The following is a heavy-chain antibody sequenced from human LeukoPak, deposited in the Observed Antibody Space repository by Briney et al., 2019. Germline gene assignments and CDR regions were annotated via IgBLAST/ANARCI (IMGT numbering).Heavy chain of an antibody. D-gene: IGHD6-13*01. V-gene: IGHV3-7*01. J-gene: IGHJ4*02. CDR1: GFTFSNYW. Sequence: QPGGSLSLSCAASGFTFSNYWMSWVRQAPGKGLEWVANIKEDGSEKYYVDSVKGRFTISRDNARNSLYLQMNSLRAEDTAVYYSASGRQLGYWGQGTLVTVSS. CDR2: IKEDGSEK. CDR3: ASGRQLGY.